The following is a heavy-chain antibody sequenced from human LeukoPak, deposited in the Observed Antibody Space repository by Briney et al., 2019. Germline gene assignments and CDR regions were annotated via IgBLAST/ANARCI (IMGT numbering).Heavy chain of an antibody. CDR3: ARSGGNF. CDR1: GFTFSSYA. CDR2: ISSNGGST. D-gene: IGHD4-23*01. V-gene: IGHV3-64*01. J-gene: IGHJ4*02. Sequence: GGSLRLSCAASGFTFSSYAMHWVRQAPGKGLEYVSAISSNGGSTYHANSVKGRFTISRDNSKNTLYLQMGSLRAEDMAVYYCARSGGNFGGQGTLVTVSS.